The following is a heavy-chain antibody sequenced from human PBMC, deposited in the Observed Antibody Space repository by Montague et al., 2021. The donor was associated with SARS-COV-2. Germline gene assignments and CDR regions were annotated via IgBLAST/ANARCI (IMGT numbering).Heavy chain of an antibody. CDR3: AKEGDYDILTGYYPNRRCFDY. J-gene: IGHJ4*02. CDR1: GFTFSSYA. Sequence: SLRLSCAAPGFTFSSYAMSLVRQAPGQGLEWVSAISGSGGSTYYADSXKGRFTISRDNSKNTLYLQMNSLRAEDTAVYYCAKEGDYDILTGYYPNRRCFDYWGQGPLVTVSS. D-gene: IGHD3-9*01. V-gene: IGHV3-23*01. CDR2: ISGSGGST.